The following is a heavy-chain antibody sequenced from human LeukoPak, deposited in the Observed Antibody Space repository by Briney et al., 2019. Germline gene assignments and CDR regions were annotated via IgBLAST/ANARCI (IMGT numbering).Heavy chain of an antibody. V-gene: IGHV4-4*02. CDR2: IHRDGRT. J-gene: IGHJ4*02. Sequence: PSGTLSLTCAVSGVSISSSEWWIWVRQPPGQGLEWIGEIHRDGRTRYNPSLKSRVTMSMDYSKNQFSLSVTSVTAADTAIYYCGKTDIYFNPIDYWGPGSLVAVSS. CDR3: GKTDIYFNPIDY. D-gene: IGHD3-9*01. CDR1: GVSISSSEW.